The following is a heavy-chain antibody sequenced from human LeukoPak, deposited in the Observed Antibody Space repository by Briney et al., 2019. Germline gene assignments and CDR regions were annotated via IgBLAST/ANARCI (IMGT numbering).Heavy chain of an antibody. CDR1: GFTFSSYA. CDR2: ISGSGDST. Sequence: GGSLRLPCTASGFTFSSYAMSWVRQAPGKGLEWVSGISGSGDSTYYADAAKGQITISRDNSKNTLYLQVNSLRAEDTAVYYCAKDLGSGSGAYYYFDYWGQGTLVTVSS. D-gene: IGHD1-26*01. V-gene: IGHV3-23*01. CDR3: AKDLGSGSGAYYYFDY. J-gene: IGHJ4*02.